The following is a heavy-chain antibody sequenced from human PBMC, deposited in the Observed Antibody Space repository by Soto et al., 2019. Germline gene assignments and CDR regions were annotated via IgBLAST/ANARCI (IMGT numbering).Heavy chain of an antibody. Sequence: SETLSLTCAVYGGSFSGYYWSWICQPPWQGLERIGEINHSGSTNYNPSLKSRVTISVDTSKNQFSLKLNSVTAAATAVFFCGRGGPNYYMSTGHWVQRTLVTVS. D-gene: IGHD3-10*01. J-gene: IGHJ4*02. CDR2: INHSGST. V-gene: IGHV4-34*01. CDR1: GGSFSGYY. CDR3: GRGGPNYYMSTGH.